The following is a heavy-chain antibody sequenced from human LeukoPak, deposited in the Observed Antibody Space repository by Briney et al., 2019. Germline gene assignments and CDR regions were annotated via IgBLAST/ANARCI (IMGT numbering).Heavy chain of an antibody. CDR1: GYTFTGYD. J-gene: IGHJ4*02. CDR2: MNHNTGDT. D-gene: IGHD1-26*01. CDR3: TGCGLSGGSIDY. Sequence: GSVRVSCTASGYTFTGYDINWVRQAPGQGVEWMGWMNHNTGDTYYAQKFQGKVNMSKNSSIDTAYMELSGLRAEDTAVYYGTGCGLSGGSIDYWGRGTVLAVSS. V-gene: IGHV1-8*01.